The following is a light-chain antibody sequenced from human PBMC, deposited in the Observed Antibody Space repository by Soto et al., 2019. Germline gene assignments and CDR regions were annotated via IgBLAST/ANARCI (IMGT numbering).Light chain of an antibody. V-gene: IGLV2-8*01. J-gene: IGLJ3*02. CDR3: SSYAGSKTL. Sequence: QSALTQPPSASGSPGQSVTISCTGTSSDVGNYNYVSWYQQHPGKAPKLMIYEVTKRPSGVPDLFSGSKSGNTASLTVSGLQAEDEADYYCSSYAGSKTLFGGGTKLTVL. CDR2: EVT. CDR1: SSDVGNYNY.